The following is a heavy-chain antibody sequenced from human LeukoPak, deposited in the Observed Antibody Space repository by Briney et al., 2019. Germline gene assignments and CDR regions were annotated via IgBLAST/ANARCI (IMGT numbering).Heavy chain of an antibody. CDR3: ARERDSSSWYNWFDP. CDR2: ISSSSSYI. V-gene: IGHV3-21*01. D-gene: IGHD6-13*01. Sequence: GGSLRLSCAASGFTFSSYSMNWVRQAPGKGLEWVSSISSSSSYIYYADSVKGRFTISRDNAKNSLYLQMNSLRAEDTAVYYCARERDSSSWYNWFDPWGQGTLVTVSS. CDR1: GFTFSSYS. J-gene: IGHJ5*02.